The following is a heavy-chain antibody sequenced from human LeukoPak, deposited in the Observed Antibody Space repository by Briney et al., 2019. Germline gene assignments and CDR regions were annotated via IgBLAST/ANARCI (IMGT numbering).Heavy chain of an antibody. CDR3: ARGSDYDSSGYAQHDAFDI. V-gene: IGHV3-30*03. J-gene: IGHJ3*02. CDR2: ISYDGSNK. CDR1: GFTFSSYG. Sequence: PGGSLRLSCAASGFTFSSYGMHWVRQAPGKGLEWVAVISYDGSNKYYADSVKGRFTISRDNSKNTLYLQMNSLRAEDTAVYYCARGSDYDSSGYAQHDAFDIWGQGTMVTVSS. D-gene: IGHD3-22*01.